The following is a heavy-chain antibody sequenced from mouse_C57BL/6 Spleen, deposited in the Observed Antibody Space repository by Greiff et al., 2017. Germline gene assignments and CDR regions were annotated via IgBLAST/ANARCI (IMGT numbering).Heavy chain of an antibody. Sequence: EVKLVESEGGLVQPGSSMKLSCTASGFTFSDYYMAWVRQVPEKGLEWVANINYDGSSTYYLDSLKSRFIISRDNAKNILYLQMSSLKSEDTATYYCARYGYDSYAMDYWGQGTSVTVSS. CDR2: INYDGSST. D-gene: IGHD2-2*01. J-gene: IGHJ4*01. V-gene: IGHV5-16*01. CDR1: GFTFSDYY. CDR3: ARYGYDSYAMDY.